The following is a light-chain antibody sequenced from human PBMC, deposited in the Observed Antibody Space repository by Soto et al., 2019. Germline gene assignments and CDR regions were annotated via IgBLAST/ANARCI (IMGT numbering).Light chain of an antibody. CDR1: QNIDTY. J-gene: IGKJ2*01. Sequence: EIVLTQSPATLSLSPGERATLSCRASQNIDTYLAWYQQRPGQSPRLLIYDASNRATGVPARFSGSGSGTDFTLSITSLEPEDFAVYYCQQRRNWPDAFGQGTKLEIK. CDR2: DAS. CDR3: QQRRNWPDA. V-gene: IGKV3-11*01.